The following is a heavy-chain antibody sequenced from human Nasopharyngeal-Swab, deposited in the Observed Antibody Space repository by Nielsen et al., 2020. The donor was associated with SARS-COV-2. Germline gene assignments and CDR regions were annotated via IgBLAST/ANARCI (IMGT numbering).Heavy chain of an antibody. V-gene: IGHV4-4*07. J-gene: IGHJ4*02. CDR1: GGSISSYY. CDR3: AREGALVPAAMTYYFDY. CDR2: IYTSGST. D-gene: IGHD2-2*01. Sequence: SETLSLTCTVSGGSISSYYWSWIRQPAGKGLEWIGRIYTSGSTNYNPSLKSRVTMSVDTSKNKFSLKLSSVTAADTAVYYCAREGALVPAAMTYYFDYWGQGTLVTVSS.